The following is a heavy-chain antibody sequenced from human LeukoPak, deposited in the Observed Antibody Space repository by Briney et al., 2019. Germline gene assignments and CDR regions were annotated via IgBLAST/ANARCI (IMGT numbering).Heavy chain of an antibody. Sequence: GRSLRLSCAASGFTFDDYAMHWVRQAAGNGLKWVSGISSNSCSRGYADSVKGRFTISRDNAKNYLYLQMNSLRAEDTALYYCAKGVGSSSSHYNWFDPWGQGTLVTVSS. J-gene: IGHJ5*02. V-gene: IGHV3-9*01. CDR3: AKGVGSSSSHYNWFDP. CDR1: GFTFDDYA. D-gene: IGHD6-13*01. CDR2: ISSNSCSR.